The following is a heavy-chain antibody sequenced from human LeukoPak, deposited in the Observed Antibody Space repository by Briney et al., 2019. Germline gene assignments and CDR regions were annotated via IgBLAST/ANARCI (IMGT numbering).Heavy chain of an antibody. J-gene: IGHJ4*02. D-gene: IGHD2-21*01. V-gene: IGHV3-7*04. CDR1: GFIFSSYW. CDR2: IKEDGSEQ. Sequence: GGSLRLSCAASGFIFSSYWMSWVRQAPGKGLEWVANIKEDGSEQYYVDSVKGRFTISRDNAKNSLYLQMNSLRAEDTAVYYCARIKVNSAYFDYWGQGTLVTVSS. CDR3: ARIKVNSAYFDY.